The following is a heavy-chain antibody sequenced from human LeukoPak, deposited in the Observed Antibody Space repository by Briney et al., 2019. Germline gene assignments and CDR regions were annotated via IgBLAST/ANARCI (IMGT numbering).Heavy chain of an antibody. D-gene: IGHD6-13*01. CDR1: GFTFSSYE. V-gene: IGHV3-48*03. Sequence: GGSLRLSCAASGFTFSSYEMNWVHQAPGKGLEWVSYISSSGSTIYYADSVKGRLTISRDNAKNSLYLQMNSLRAEDTAVYYCARDGAAADFDYWGQGTLVTVSS. J-gene: IGHJ4*02. CDR3: ARDGAAADFDY. CDR2: ISSSGSTI.